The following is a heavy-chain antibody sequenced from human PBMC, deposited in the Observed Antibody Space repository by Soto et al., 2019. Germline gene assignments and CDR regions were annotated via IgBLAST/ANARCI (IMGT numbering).Heavy chain of an antibody. CDR3: AREELGTSYYFDY. J-gene: IGHJ4*02. V-gene: IGHV4-31*03. CDR1: GGSISSGGYY. D-gene: IGHD7-27*01. CDR2: IYYSGST. Sequence: QVQLQESGPGLVKPSQTLSLTCTVSGGSISSGGYYWSWIRQHPGKGLEWIGYIYYSGSTYYNPSLKSRITISVDKSKNQCSLKLSSVTAADTAVYYCAREELGTSYYFDYWGQGTLVTVSS.